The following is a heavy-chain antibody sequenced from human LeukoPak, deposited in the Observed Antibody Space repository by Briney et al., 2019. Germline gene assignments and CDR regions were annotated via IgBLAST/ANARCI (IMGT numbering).Heavy chain of an antibody. V-gene: IGHV3-21*05. D-gene: IGHD3-16*01. CDR3: ARDHNWAFDY. Sequence: GGSLRLSCAASGFIFSDYSMNWVRQAPGRGLEWISYIGLASGFVSYADSVKGRFTISSDTARNSLFLQMDSLRVEDTAVYYCARDHNWAFDYWGQGPPVTVSS. CDR1: GFIFSDYS. J-gene: IGHJ4*02. CDR2: IGLASGFV.